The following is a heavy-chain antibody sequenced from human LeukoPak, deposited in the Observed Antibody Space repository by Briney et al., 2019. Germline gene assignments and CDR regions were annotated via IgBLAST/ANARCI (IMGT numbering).Heavy chain of an antibody. D-gene: IGHD2-2*01. V-gene: IGHV3-15*01. CDR1: GFTFSNAW. CDR2: IKSKTDGGTT. J-gene: IGHJ4*02. Sequence: GGSLRLSCAASGFTFSNAWMSWVRQAPGKGLEWVGRIKSKTDGGTTDYAAPVNGRFTISRDDSKNTLYLQMNSLKTEDTAVYYCTTDPPAVVVPAAMVYWGQGTLVTVSS. CDR3: TTDPPAVVVPAAMVY.